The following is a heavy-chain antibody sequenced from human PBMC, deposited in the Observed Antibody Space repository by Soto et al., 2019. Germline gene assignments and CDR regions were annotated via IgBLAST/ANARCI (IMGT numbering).Heavy chain of an antibody. J-gene: IGHJ4*02. V-gene: IGHV4-39*01. D-gene: IGHD6-6*01. CDR2: IYYSGST. CDR3: ARHGSSSSDTYFDY. CDR1: GGSISSSSYY. Sequence: SETLSLTCTVSGGSISSSSYYWGWIRQPPGKGLEWIGSIYYSGSTYYNPSLKSRVTISVDTSNNQFSMKLSSVTAADTAVYYCARHGSSSSDTYFDYWGQGTLVTVSS.